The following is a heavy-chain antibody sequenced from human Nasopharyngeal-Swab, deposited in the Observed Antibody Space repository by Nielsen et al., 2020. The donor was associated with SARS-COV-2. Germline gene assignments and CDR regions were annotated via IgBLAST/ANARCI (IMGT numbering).Heavy chain of an antibody. J-gene: IGHJ5*02. CDR3: ARDFDYDILTGYFDP. V-gene: IGHV3-7*01. Sequence: GESLKISCAASGFTFSSYWMSWVRQAPGKGLEWVAHIKQSGSGQYYVDSVKGRFTISRDNAKNSLSLQMNSLRAEDTAVYYCARDFDYDILTGYFDPWGQGTLVTVSS. D-gene: IGHD3-9*01. CDR1: GFTFSSYW. CDR2: IKQSGSGQ.